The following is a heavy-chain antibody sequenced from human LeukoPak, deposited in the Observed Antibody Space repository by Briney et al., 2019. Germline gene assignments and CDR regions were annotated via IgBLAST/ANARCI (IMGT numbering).Heavy chain of an antibody. Sequence: PSETLSLTCTVSGGSISSYYWSWIRQPPGKGLEWIGYIYYSGSTNYNPSLKSRVTISVDTSKNQFSLKLSSVTAADTAVYYCARHSVDMAGTWDYWGQGTLVTVSS. V-gene: IGHV4-59*08. CDR1: GGSISSYY. D-gene: IGHD5-24*01. J-gene: IGHJ4*02. CDR3: ARHSVDMAGTWDY. CDR2: IYYSGST.